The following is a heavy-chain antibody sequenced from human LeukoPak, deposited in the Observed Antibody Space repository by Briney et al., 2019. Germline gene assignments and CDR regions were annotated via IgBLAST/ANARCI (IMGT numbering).Heavy chain of an antibody. CDR1: GGSISGFY. Sequence: SETLSLTCTVSGGSISGFYWSWIRQPPGKGLEWIAYIYDSGGSRFNPSLESRVSISTDTSKNQFSLTLTSVTVADTAFYYCARGGIRGYSAFDNLDFWGLGTHVTVSS. CDR3: ARGGIRGYSAFDNLDF. D-gene: IGHD5-12*01. CDR2: IYDSGGS. J-gene: IGHJ4*02. V-gene: IGHV4-59*01.